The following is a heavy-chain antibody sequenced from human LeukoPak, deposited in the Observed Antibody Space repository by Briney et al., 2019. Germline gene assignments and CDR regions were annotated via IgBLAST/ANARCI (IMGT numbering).Heavy chain of an antibody. Sequence: PGGSLRLSCAASGFTFSDYYMSWIRQAPGKGLEWVSYISSSGSTIYYADSGKGRSTISRDNAKDSLYLQMNSLRAEDTAVYYCARSRWLGRAFDIWGQGPMVTVSS. CDR2: ISSSGSTI. V-gene: IGHV3-11*01. D-gene: IGHD5-12*01. CDR1: GFTFSDYY. CDR3: ARSRWLGRAFDI. J-gene: IGHJ3*02.